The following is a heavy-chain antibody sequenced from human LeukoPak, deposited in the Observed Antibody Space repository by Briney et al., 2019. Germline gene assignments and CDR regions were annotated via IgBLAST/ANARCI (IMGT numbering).Heavy chain of an antibody. J-gene: IGHJ3*02. Sequence: GGSLRLSCAASGFTFSSYSMNWVRQAPGKGLEWVSSISSSSSYIYYADSVKGRFTISRDNAKNSLYLQMNSLRAEDTAVYYCARGRQLIGAFDIWGQGTMVTVSS. V-gene: IGHV3-21*01. CDR3: ARGRQLIGAFDI. D-gene: IGHD5-18*01. CDR1: GFTFSSYS. CDR2: ISSSSSYI.